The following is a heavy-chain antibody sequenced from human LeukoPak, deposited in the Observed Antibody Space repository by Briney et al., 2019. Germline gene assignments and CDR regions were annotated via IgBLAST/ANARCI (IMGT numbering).Heavy chain of an antibody. D-gene: IGHD4-17*01. CDR2: IYYSGST. J-gene: IGHJ4*02. Sequence: SETLSLTCTVSGGSISSGTYYWGWIRQPPGKGLEWIGNIYYSGSTYYNSSLKSRVTISVDTSKNQFSLRLSSVTAADTAVYYCARVHYGDSGLGSDIFDYWGQGTLVTVSS. CDR3: ARVHYGDSGLGSDIFDY. V-gene: IGHV4-39*07. CDR1: GGSISSGTYY.